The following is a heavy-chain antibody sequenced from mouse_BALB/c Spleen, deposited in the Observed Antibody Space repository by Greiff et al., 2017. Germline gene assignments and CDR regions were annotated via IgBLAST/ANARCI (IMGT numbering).Heavy chain of an antibody. D-gene: IGHD2-3*01. CDR3: ARNGDGYYGWFAY. J-gene: IGHJ3*01. Sequence: VQLQESGPGLVQPSQSLSITCTVSGFSLTSYGVHWVRQSPGKGLEWLGVIWSGGSTDYNAAFISRLSSSKDNSKSQVFFKMNSLQADDTAIYYCARNGDGYYGWFAYWGQGTLVTVSA. V-gene: IGHV2-4-1*01. CDR1: GFSLTSYG. CDR2: IWSGGST.